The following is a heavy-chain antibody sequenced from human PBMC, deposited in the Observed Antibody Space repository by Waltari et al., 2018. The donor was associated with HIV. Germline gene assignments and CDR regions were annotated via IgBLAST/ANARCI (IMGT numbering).Heavy chain of an antibody. V-gene: IGHV4-39*01. CDR1: TGYITQIYY. D-gene: IGHD4-17*01. CDR3: ATLRTVTGTIDD. CDR2: VYSNGVT. Sequence: HLHLQESAPPLVKLSDTLPLTCTLSTGYITQIYYWVWVRQSPGTGLEWIGPVYSNGVTHWTPSLESRVTRSVDTSKNQFSLTLTSVTAADTALYFCATLRTVTGTIDDWGQGILVTVSS. J-gene: IGHJ4*02.